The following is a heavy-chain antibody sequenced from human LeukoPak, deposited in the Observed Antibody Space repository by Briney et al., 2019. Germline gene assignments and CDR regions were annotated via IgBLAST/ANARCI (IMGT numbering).Heavy chain of an antibody. V-gene: IGHV3-21*01. CDR2: ISSSGRYI. CDR1: GFTFSSSS. J-gene: IGHJ5*01. CDR3: AKSLTPDRDWFDS. Sequence: GGSLKLSCAASGFTFSSSSMNWVRQAPGKGLEWVSSISSSGRYIYFADAVKGRFTISRDNAKNSVSLQMNSLRGEDTAVYYCAKSLTPDRDWFDSWGQGTLVTVSS. D-gene: IGHD4/OR15-4a*01.